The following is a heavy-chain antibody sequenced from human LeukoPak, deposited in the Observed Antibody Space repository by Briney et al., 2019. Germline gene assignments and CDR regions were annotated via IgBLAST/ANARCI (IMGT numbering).Heavy chain of an antibody. D-gene: IGHD3-22*01. CDR2: ISSSGSST. Sequence: GGSLSLSCAASGFTFSDSYMSWFRQAPGKGLEWVSYISSSGSSTYYADSVRGRFTISRDNTKNSLYLQMNSLRAEDTAVYYCARRGFDSSGPGGLLDQWGQGTLVTVSS. CDR3: ARRGFDSSGPGGLLDQ. CDR1: GFTFSDSY. V-gene: IGHV3-11*04. J-gene: IGHJ4*02.